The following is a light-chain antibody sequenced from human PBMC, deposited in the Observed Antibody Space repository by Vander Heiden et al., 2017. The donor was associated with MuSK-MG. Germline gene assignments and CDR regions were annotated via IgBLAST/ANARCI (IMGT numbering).Light chain of an antibody. V-gene: IGKV1-33*01. CDR3: QQYENLPLT. CDR2: DAS. CDR1: QDITNY. J-gene: IGKJ4*01. Sequence: DIQMTQSPSSLSASVGDRVTITCQASQDITNYLNWYQQKPGKAPKLLIYDASDLQTGVPPRFSGSGSGTDFTFTISSLQPEDIATYYCQQYENLPLTFGGGTKVEIK.